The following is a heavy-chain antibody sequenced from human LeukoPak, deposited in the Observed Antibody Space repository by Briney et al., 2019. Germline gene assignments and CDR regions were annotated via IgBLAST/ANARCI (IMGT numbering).Heavy chain of an antibody. Sequence: PGGSLRLSCAASGFTFSSYWMHWVRQAPGKGLEWVANIKQDGSEKYYVDSVKGRFTISRDNAKNSLYLQMNSLRAEDTAVYYCARSSSTYYYGSGSYYGFDPWGQGTLVTVSS. CDR2: IKQDGSEK. D-gene: IGHD3-10*01. V-gene: IGHV3-7*01. J-gene: IGHJ5*02. CDR3: ARSSSTYYYGSGSYYGFDP. CDR1: GFTFSSYW.